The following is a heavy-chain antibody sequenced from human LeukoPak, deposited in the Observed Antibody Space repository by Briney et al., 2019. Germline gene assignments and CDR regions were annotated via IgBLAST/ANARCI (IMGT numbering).Heavy chain of an antibody. J-gene: IGHJ4*02. V-gene: IGHV5-51*01. CDR1: GYSFPNKW. CDR2: IYPGDSDT. Sequence: GESLKISCQGSGYSFPNKWIGWVRQMPGKGLEWIGIIYPGDSDTRFGPSFQGQVTISADKSISTAYLQWSSLKASDTAVYYCARRDGYEWKYWGQGTLVTVSS. D-gene: IGHD5-24*01. CDR3: ARRDGYEWKY.